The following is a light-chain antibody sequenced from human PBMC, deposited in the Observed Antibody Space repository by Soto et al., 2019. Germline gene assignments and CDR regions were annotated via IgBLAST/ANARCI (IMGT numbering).Light chain of an antibody. J-gene: IGKJ3*01. CDR3: QQYNNWPPFT. V-gene: IGKV3-15*01. CDR1: QSVGYR. CDR2: DAS. Sequence: EIVMTQSPATLSVSPGERATLSCRASQSVGYRLAWYQQKPGQAPRLLIYDASTRATGFPARFSGSGSGTECTLTISSLQSEDFAVYYCQQYNNWPPFTFGPGTKVDIK.